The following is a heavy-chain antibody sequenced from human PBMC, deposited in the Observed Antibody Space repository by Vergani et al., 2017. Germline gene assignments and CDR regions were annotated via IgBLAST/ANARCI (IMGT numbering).Heavy chain of an antibody. D-gene: IGHD3-3*01. CDR3: ARDRAIFGVVTSVDY. V-gene: IGHV3-33*01. CDR1: RFTFSSYG. J-gene: IGHJ4*02. Sequence: QVQLVESGGGVVQPGRSLRLSCAASRFTFSSYGMHWVRQAPGKGLEWVAVIWYDGSNKYYADSVKGRFTISRDNSKNTLYLQMNSLRAEDTAVYYCARDRAIFGVVTSVDYWGQGTLVTVSS. CDR2: IWYDGSNK.